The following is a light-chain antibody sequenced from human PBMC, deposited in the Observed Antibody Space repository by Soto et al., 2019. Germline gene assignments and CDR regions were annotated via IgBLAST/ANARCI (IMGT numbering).Light chain of an antibody. V-gene: IGKV3-20*01. CDR3: QQNGSSPIT. CDR2: GAS. J-gene: IGKJ5*01. Sequence: EIVLTQSPGTLSLSPGERATLSCRASQSVNTNYLAWYQQKSGQAPRLLIYGASSRATGIPDRFSGSGSGTDFTLTISRLEPEDFAAYFCQQNGSSPITFGQGTRLESK. CDR1: QSVNTNY.